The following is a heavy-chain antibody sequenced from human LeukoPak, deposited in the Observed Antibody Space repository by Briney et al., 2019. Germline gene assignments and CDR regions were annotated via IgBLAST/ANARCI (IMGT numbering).Heavy chain of an antibody. CDR2: INTNTGNP. CDR3: AREKIQLWLYGSDAFDI. Sequence: ASVKVSCKASGYTFTSYAMNWVRQAPGQGLEWMGWINTNTGNPTYAQGFTGRFVFSLDTSVSTAYLQISSLKAEDTAVYYCAREKIQLWLYGSDAFDIWGQGTMVTVSS. V-gene: IGHV7-4-1*02. D-gene: IGHD5-18*01. CDR1: GYTFTSYA. J-gene: IGHJ3*02.